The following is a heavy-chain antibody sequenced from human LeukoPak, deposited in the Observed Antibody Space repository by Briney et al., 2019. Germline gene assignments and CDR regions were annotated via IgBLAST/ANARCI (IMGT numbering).Heavy chain of an antibody. V-gene: IGHV4-38-2*02. CDR3: ARANYYDTSGYSRGAFDI. D-gene: IGHD3-22*01. CDR1: GYSISSGFY. J-gene: IGHJ3*02. CDR2: IFHSGST. Sequence: SETLSLTCSVSGYSISSGFYWGWIRQPPGKGLEWIGSIFHSGSTYYNPSLKSRVTISVDTSKNQFSLKLSSVTAADTAVYYCARANYYDTSGYSRGAFDIWGQGTMVTVSS.